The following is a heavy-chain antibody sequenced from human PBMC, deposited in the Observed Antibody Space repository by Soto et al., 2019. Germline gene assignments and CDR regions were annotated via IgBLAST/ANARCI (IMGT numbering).Heavy chain of an antibody. CDR2: IYDSGRT. CDR1: GDSISSYY. Sequence: SETLSLTCTVSGDSISSYYWTWIRQPPGEGLEWIGYIYDSGRTYYNPSLKSRVTISVDTSKNQFSLRLSSVSAADTAVYYCARGTIPYYYYGMDFWGQGATVTVSS. V-gene: IGHV4-59*01. CDR3: ARGTIPYYYYGMDF. D-gene: IGHD3-10*01. J-gene: IGHJ6*02.